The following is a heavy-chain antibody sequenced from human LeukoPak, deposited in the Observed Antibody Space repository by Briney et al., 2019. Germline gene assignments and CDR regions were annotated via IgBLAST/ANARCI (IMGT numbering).Heavy chain of an antibody. CDR1: GSTFSSYS. Sequence: GRCLRLSCAASGSTFSSYSMSCVRQAPGNGLEWVAGISAGGGSTYYADSVKGRFTISRDNSKNMLYLQLNSLRAEDTAVYYCAKGDPPTYYDILTGQDYWGQGTLVTVSS. CDR2: ISAGGGST. V-gene: IGHV3-23*01. CDR3: AKGDPPTYYDILTGQDY. J-gene: IGHJ4*02. D-gene: IGHD3-9*01.